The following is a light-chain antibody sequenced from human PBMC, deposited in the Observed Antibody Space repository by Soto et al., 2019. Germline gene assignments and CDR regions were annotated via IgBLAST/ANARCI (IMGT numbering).Light chain of an antibody. V-gene: IGKV3-15*01. CDR3: QQYNNWPLT. CDR2: GAS. Sequence: EVVMTQSPATLSLSVGDRVTISCRASQSVSSNLAWYKQKPGQAPRLLIYGASTRATGIPARFSGSGSGTEFTLTISSLKSEDFEVYSCQQYNNWPLTFGGGTKVDIK. CDR1: QSVSSN. J-gene: IGKJ4*01.